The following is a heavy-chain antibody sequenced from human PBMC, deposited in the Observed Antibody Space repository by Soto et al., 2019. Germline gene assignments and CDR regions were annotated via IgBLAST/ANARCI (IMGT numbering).Heavy chain of an antibody. CDR3: ARVPSDGYRVNY. CDR2: IDPSDSYT. D-gene: IGHD5-12*01. Sequence: GESLKTSCKGSGYSFTSYWISWVRQMPGKGLEWMGRIDPSDSYTNYSPSFQGHATISADKSISTAYLQWSSLKASDTAMYYCARVPSDGYRVNYWGQGTLVTVSS. CDR1: GYSFTSYW. J-gene: IGHJ4*02. V-gene: IGHV5-10-1*01.